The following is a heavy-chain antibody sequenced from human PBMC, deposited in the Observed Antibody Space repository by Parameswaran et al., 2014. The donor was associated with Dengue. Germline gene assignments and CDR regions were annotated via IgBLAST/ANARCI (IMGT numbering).Heavy chain of an antibody. J-gene: IGHJ4*02. V-gene: IGHV3-43*01. D-gene: IGHD5-18*01. CDR3: ASRGKLWGLDY. CDR2: ISGDGGST. Sequence: PGKGLEWVSLISGDGGSTYYADSVKGRFTISRDNSKNSLYLQMNSLRTEDTALYYCASRGKLWGLDYWGQGTLVTVSS.